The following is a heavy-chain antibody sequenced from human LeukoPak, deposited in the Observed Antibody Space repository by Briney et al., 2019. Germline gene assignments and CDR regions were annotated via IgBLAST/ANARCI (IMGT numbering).Heavy chain of an antibody. CDR1: GFTFSSYW. D-gene: IGHD1-7*01. CDR3: ARGLYNWNYGYYFDY. Sequence: GGSLRVSCAASGFTFSSYWMTWVRQAPGKGLEWVANIKQDGSEKYYVDSVKGRFTISRDNAKNSLYLQMNSLRAEDTAVYYCARGLYNWNYGYYFDYWGQGTLVTVSS. J-gene: IGHJ4*02. V-gene: IGHV3-7*01. CDR2: IKQDGSEK.